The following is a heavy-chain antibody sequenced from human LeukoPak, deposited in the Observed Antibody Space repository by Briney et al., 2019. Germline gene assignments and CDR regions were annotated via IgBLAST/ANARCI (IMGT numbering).Heavy chain of an antibody. Sequence: PGGSLRLSCAASGFTFSSYAMSWVRQAPGKGLEWVSAISGSGGSTYYADSVKGRFTISRDNSKNTLYLQMNSLRAEDTAVYYCARNSRDGYTGFDYWGRGTLVTVSS. CDR2: ISGSGGST. CDR3: ARNSRDGYTGFDY. V-gene: IGHV3-23*01. J-gene: IGHJ4*02. D-gene: IGHD5-24*01. CDR1: GFTFSSYA.